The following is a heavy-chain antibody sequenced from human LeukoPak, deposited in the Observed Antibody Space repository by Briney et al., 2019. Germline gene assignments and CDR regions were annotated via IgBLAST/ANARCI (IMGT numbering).Heavy chain of an antibody. V-gene: IGHV4-39*01. Sequence: SETLSLTCTVSGGSITNTSYYWGWIRQSPGKGLEWIGSIYYSGSTYHNPSLKSRVTISINTSKNLFSLKLSSVTAADTAVYYCARPALGTTVTVLDYFDYWGQGSLVTVSS. CDR3: ARPALGTTVTVLDYFDY. D-gene: IGHD4-17*01. CDR1: GGSITNTSYY. J-gene: IGHJ4*02. CDR2: IYYSGST.